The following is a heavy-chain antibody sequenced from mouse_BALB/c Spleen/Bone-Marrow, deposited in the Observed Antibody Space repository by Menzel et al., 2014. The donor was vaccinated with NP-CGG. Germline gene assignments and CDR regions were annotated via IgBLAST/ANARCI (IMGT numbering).Heavy chain of an antibody. Sequence: EVQLQQSGPELVKPGASVKVSCKASDYAFTSYNIYWVKQSHGKSLEWIGYIDPYSGGTNYNQKFRGKATLTVDKSSSTPNKHLNSVTSEDSAGYYGARELSRAMDYWGQGTSVTVSS. CDR1: DYAFTSYN. CDR2: IDPYSGGT. J-gene: IGHJ4*01. V-gene: IGHV1S135*01. CDR3: ARELSRAMDY. D-gene: IGHD1-1*01.